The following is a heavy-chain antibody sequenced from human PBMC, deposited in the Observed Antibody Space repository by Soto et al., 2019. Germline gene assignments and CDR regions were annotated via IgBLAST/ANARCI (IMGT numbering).Heavy chain of an antibody. CDR3: ASPNLGDYGDYYNFDY. Sequence: PSETLSLTCAVSSGTISSSNWWTWVRQPPGKGLEWIGEINQSGSPNYNPSLRSRVTISVDKSKSQFFLKLSSVTAADTAIYYCASPNLGDYGDYYNFDYWGQGTLVTVSS. V-gene: IGHV4-4*02. D-gene: IGHD4-17*01. CDR2: INQSGSP. CDR1: SGTISSSNW. J-gene: IGHJ4*02.